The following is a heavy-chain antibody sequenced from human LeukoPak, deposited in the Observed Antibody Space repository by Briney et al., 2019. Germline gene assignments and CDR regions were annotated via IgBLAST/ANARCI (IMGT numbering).Heavy chain of an antibody. Sequence: SVKVSCKASGYTFTSYYMHWVRQAPGQGLEWMGGIIPIFGTANYAQKFQGRVTITADESTSTAYMELRSLRSDDTAVYYCAKDRWRDGSSPFDNWGQGTLVTVSS. CDR1: GYTFTSYY. D-gene: IGHD6-6*01. CDR3: AKDRWRDGSSPFDN. V-gene: IGHV1-69*13. J-gene: IGHJ4*02. CDR2: IIPIFGTA.